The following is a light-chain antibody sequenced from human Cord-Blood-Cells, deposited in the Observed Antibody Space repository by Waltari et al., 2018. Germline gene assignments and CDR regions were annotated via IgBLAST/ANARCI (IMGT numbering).Light chain of an antibody. Sequence: QSVLTQPPSASGTPGQRVTISCSGSSSNIGSNYVYWYQQLPGTAPKLPIYRNNQRPSGVPERFSGSKSGTSASLAISGLRSEDEADYYCAAWDDSLSGWVFGGGTKLTVL. J-gene: IGLJ3*02. V-gene: IGLV1-47*01. CDR2: RNN. CDR1: SSNIGSNY. CDR3: AAWDDSLSGWV.